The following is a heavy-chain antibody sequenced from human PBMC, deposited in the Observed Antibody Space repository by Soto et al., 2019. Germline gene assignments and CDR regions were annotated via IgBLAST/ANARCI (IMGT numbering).Heavy chain of an antibody. CDR3: ARAPVFGVVTQLSPWFDP. Sequence: ASVKVSCKASGYTFTGYYMHWVRQAPGQGLEWMGWINPNSGGTNYAQKFQGWVTMTRDTSISTAYMELSRLRSDDTAVYYCARAPVFGVVTQLSPWFDPWGQGTLVTVSS. CDR2: INPNSGGT. V-gene: IGHV1-2*04. D-gene: IGHD3-3*01. J-gene: IGHJ5*02. CDR1: GYTFTGYY.